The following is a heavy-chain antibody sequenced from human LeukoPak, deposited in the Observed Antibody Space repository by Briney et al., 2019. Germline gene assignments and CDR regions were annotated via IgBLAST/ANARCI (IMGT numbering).Heavy chain of an antibody. CDR3: AREASDYYRDF. CDR1: GFTFSNHG. V-gene: IGHV3-33*01. Sequence: GGSLRLSCAASGFTFSNHGMHWVRQAPGKGLEWVAVIWYDGSKKYYGDSVKGRFAISRDDSKNTLYLQMNSLRAEDTAVYYCAREASDYYRDFRGQGTLVTVSS. CDR2: IWYDGSKK. D-gene: IGHD3-3*01. J-gene: IGHJ4*02.